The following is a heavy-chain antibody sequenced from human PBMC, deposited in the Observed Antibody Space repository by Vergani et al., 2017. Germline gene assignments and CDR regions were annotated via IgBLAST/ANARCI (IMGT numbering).Heavy chain of an antibody. J-gene: IGHJ4*02. CDR2: ISGSGGST. CDR1: GFTFSSYA. CDR3: AKEGYSSSWYPTYFDY. Sequence: EVQLLESGGGLIQPGGSLRLSCAASGFTFSSYAMNWVRQAPGKGLEWVSAISGSGGSTYYADSVKGRFTISRDNSKNTLYLQMNSLRAEDTAVYYCAKEGYSSSWYPTYFDYWGQGTLVTVSS. D-gene: IGHD6-13*01. V-gene: IGHV3-23*01.